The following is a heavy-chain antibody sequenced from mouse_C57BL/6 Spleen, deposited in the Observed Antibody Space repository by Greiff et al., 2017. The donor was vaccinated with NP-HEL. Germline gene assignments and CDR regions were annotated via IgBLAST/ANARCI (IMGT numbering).Heavy chain of an antibody. CDR2: IDPETGGT. V-gene: IGHV1-15*01. J-gene: IGHJ2*01. CDR1: GYTFTDYE. D-gene: IGHD1-1*01. CDR3: TRWAGATVVADY. Sequence: SGAELVRPGASVTLSCKASGYTFTDYEMHWVKQTPVHGLEWIGAIDPETGGTAYNQKFKGKAILTADKSSSTAYMELRSLTSEDSAVYYCTRWAGATVVADYWGQGTTLTVSS.